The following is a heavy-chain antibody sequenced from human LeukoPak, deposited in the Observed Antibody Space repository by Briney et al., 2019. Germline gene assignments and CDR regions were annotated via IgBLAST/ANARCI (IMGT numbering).Heavy chain of an antibody. V-gene: IGHV3-11*01. CDR1: GFTFSDYY. Sequence: GGSLRLSCAASGFTFSDYYMRWIRQAPGKGLEWISYINSRGSIIYYTDSVKGRFTVSRDNAKNSLYLQMNSLRAEDTAVYYCARDPLNRDGYNNYWGQGTLVTVSS. CDR2: INSRGSII. CDR3: ARDPLNRDGYNNY. J-gene: IGHJ4*02. D-gene: IGHD5-24*01.